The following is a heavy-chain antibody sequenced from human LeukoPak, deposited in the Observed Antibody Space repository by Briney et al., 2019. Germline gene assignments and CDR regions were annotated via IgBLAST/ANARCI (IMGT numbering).Heavy chain of an antibody. D-gene: IGHD1-14*01. CDR2: ISHDANNK. V-gene: IGHV3-30-3*01. Sequence: PGGSLRLSCAASGFIFSNYAIYWVRQAPGKGLEWVAVISHDANNKYYADSVKGRFTISRDNPNNALYLQMNSLRAEDTAVYYCARGAPPDYWGQGTLLTVSS. CDR3: ARGAPPDY. CDR1: GFIFSNYA. J-gene: IGHJ4*02.